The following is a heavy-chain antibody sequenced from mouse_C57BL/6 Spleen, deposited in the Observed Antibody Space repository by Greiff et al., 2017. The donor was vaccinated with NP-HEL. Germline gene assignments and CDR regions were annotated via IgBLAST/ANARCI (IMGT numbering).Heavy chain of an antibody. D-gene: IGHD2-12*01. CDR3: AKEEDDDGGAWFAY. J-gene: IGHJ3*01. CDR1: GYAFTNYL. Sequence: VQLQQSGAELVRPGTSVKVSCKASGYAFTNYLIEWVKQRPGQGLEWIGVINPGSGGTNYNEKFKGKATLTADKSSSTAYMQLSSLTSEDSAVYFCAKEEDDDGGAWFAYWGQGTLVTVSA. V-gene: IGHV1-54*01. CDR2: INPGSGGT.